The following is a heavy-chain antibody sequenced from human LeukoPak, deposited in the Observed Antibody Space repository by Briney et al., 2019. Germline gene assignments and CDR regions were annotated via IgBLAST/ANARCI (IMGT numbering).Heavy chain of an antibody. J-gene: IGHJ4*02. Sequence: PGGSLRPSCAASGFTFSSYGMHWVRQAPGKGLEWVAVIWYDGSNKYYADSVKGRFTISRDNSKNTLYLQMNSLRAEDTAVYYCAKDWQWLDHFDYWGQGTLVTVSS. CDR1: GFTFSSYG. V-gene: IGHV3-33*06. CDR2: IWYDGSNK. D-gene: IGHD6-19*01. CDR3: AKDWQWLDHFDY.